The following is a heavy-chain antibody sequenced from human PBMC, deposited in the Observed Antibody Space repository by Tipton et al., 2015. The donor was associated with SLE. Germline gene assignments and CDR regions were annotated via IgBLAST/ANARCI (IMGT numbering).Heavy chain of an antibody. J-gene: IGHJ4*02. V-gene: IGHV4-31*03. Sequence: TLSLTCTVSGGSISSGGYYWSWIRQHPGKGLEWIGYIYYSGSTYYNPSLKSRVTISVDTSKNQFSLKLSSVTAADTAVYYCARVAVSAAGLGCWGQGTLVTVSS. D-gene: IGHD6-13*01. CDR3: ARVAVSAAGLGC. CDR2: IYYSGST. CDR1: GGSISSGGYY.